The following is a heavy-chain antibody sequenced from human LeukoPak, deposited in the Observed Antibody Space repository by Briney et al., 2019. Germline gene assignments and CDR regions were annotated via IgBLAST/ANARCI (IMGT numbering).Heavy chain of an antibody. V-gene: IGHV4-39*01. CDR1: GDSVNTINYF. J-gene: IGHJ4*02. CDR3: ARARHRFDSRGYYFDY. CDR2: IDYSGST. Sequence: SETLSLTCTVSGDSVNTINYFWGWLRQPPGKGLEWIATIDYSGSTYYNPSLKTRLTISVDTSKDQFSLKLASVTATDTAVFYCARARHRFDSRGYYFDYWGQGKPVTVSS. D-gene: IGHD3-22*01.